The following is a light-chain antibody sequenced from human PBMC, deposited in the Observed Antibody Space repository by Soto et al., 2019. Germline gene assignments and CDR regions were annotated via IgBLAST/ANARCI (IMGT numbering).Light chain of an antibody. CDR1: QSVRSN. J-gene: IGKJ1*01. V-gene: IGKV3-15*01. Sequence: EIVMTQSPATLSVSPGERATLSCRASQSVRSNLAWYQQNPGQAPRLIIYGASTRATGIPARFSGSGSGTEFTLTISSLQSEDFAVYYCQQYNNWPFPSWTFGQGTKVAIK. CDR3: QQYNNWPFPSWT. CDR2: GAS.